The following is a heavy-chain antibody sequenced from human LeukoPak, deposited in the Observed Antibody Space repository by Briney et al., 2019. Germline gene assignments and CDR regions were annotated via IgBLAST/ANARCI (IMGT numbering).Heavy chain of an antibody. V-gene: IGHV4-39*01. Sequence: PSETLSLTCTVSGGSISSSSYYWGWIRQPPGKGLEWIGSIYYSGSTYYNPSLKSRVTISVDTSKNQFSLKLSSVTAADTAVYYCANSAGTFWGWSDYWGQGTLVTVSS. CDR2: IYYSGST. CDR1: GGSISSSSYY. D-gene: IGHD3-16*01. J-gene: IGHJ4*02. CDR3: ANSAGTFWGWSDY.